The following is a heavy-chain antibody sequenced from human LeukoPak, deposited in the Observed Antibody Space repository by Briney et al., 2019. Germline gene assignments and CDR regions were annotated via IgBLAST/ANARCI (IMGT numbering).Heavy chain of an antibody. J-gene: IGHJ5*02. CDR3: ARYGDYDFWSGYSSSPSGHNWFDP. V-gene: IGHV4-39*07. D-gene: IGHD3-3*01. Sequence: SETLSLTCTVSGGSISSSYSYWGWIRQPPGKGLEWIGNIYYSGSTYYSPSLTSRVTVSVDTSENQFSLKLSSVTAADTAVYYCARYGDYDFWSGYSSSPSGHNWFDPWGQGTLVTVSS. CDR1: GGSISSSYSY. CDR2: IYYSGST.